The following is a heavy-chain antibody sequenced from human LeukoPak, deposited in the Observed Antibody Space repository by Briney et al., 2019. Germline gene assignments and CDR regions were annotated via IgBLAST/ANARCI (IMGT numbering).Heavy chain of an antibody. CDR2: IIPIFGTA. J-gene: IGHJ4*02. CDR3: ARRGYYYDSSGYYR. D-gene: IGHD3-22*01. V-gene: IGHV1-69*13. Sequence: GASVTVSCKASGGTFISYAISWVRQAPGQGREWMGGIIPIFGTANYAQKFQGRVTITADESTSTAYMELGSLRSEDTAVYYCARRGYYYDSSGYYRWGQGTLVTVSS. CDR1: GGTFISYA.